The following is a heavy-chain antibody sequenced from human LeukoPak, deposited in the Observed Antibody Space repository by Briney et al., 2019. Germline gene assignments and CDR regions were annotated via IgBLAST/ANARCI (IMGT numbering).Heavy chain of an antibody. CDR1: GGSISSNTYY. Sequence: SETLSLTCTVSGGSISSNTYYWGWIRQPPGKGLEWIGSIYYSGSTYYNPSLKSRVTISVDTSKNQFSLKLGSVTAADTAVYYCARVVPKQQLVDAFDIWGQGTMVTVSS. CDR3: ARVVPKQQLVDAFDI. J-gene: IGHJ3*02. V-gene: IGHV4-39*01. CDR2: IYYSGST. D-gene: IGHD6-13*01.